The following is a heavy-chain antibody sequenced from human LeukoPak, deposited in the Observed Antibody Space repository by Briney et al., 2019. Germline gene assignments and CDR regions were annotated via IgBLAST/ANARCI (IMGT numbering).Heavy chain of an antibody. CDR1: GGSISSYY. J-gene: IGHJ1*01. CDR3: ARETGGEHGYRGYVQD. D-gene: IGHD5-12*01. V-gene: IGHV4-59*01. Sequence: SETLSLTCTVSGGSISSYYWSWIRQPPGKGLEWIGFISHSGCTNINPSLESRVLFSVDTSKNQFSLRLNSVTAADTAVYYCARETGGEHGYRGYVQDWGQGTLVTVSS. CDR2: ISHSGCT.